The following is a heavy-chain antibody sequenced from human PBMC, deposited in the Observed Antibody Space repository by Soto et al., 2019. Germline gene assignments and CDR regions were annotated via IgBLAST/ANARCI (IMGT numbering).Heavy chain of an antibody. V-gene: IGHV1-2*02. CDR1: GYTFTGYY. D-gene: IGHD6-19*01. J-gene: IGHJ6*02. Sequence: ASVKVSCKACGYTFTGYYMHWVRQAPGQGLEWMGWINPNSGGTNYAQKFQGRVTMTRDTSISTAYMELSRLRSDDTAVYYCACIAVDGTAYSYYGMEVWGQGTTGTVSS. CDR2: INPNSGGT. CDR3: ACIAVDGTAYSYYGMEV.